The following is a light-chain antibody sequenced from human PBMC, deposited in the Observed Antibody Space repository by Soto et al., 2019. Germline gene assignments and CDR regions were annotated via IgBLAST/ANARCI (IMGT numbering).Light chain of an antibody. CDR3: QQYGSAPWT. V-gene: IGKV3-20*01. Sequence: EIVLTQSPGTLSSSPGARATLSCRASESVSSNYLAWYQQRPGQAPRLLIYAASNRARGIPDRFGGSRSGTDFTLTVSSLEPEDFAVYYCQQYGSAPWTFGQGTKV. CDR1: ESVSSNY. CDR2: AAS. J-gene: IGKJ1*01.